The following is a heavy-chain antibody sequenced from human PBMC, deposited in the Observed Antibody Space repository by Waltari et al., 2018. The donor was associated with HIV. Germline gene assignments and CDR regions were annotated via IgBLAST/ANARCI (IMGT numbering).Heavy chain of an antibody. CDR3: ARDSGVGYGGLYYFDY. D-gene: IGHD4-17*01. J-gene: IGHJ4*02. Sequence: QLQLQQWGAGLLKPSETLSLTCAVYGGSFTGYYWTWIRQPPGKGLEWIGEINHSGSTNYNPSLKSRVTISVDTSKNQFSLKLSSVTAADTAVYYCARDSGVGYGGLYYFDYWGQGTLVTVSS. V-gene: IGHV4-34*01. CDR1: GGSFTGYY. CDR2: INHSGST.